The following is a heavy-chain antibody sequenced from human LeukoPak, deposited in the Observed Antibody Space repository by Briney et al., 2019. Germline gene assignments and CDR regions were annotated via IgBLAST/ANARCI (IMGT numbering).Heavy chain of an antibody. CDR3: ARDRIRLGQYSGYEIDY. CDR2: ISAYNGNT. J-gene: IGHJ4*02. D-gene: IGHD5-12*01. V-gene: IGHV1-18*01. CDR1: GYTFTSYG. Sequence: GASVKVSCKASGYTFTSYGISWVRQAPGQGLEWMGWISAYNGNTNYAQKLQGRVTMTTDTSTSTAYMELRSLRSDDTAVYYCARDRIRLGQYSGYEIDYWGQGTLVIVSS.